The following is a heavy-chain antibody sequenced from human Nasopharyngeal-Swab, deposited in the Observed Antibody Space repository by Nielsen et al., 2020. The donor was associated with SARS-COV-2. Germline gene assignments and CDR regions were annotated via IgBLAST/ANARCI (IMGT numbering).Heavy chain of an antibody. CDR2: VSGNGVTT. CDR3: AKVGIGDSYYYMDV. J-gene: IGHJ6*03. D-gene: IGHD1-26*01. CDR1: GFTFSSYW. Sequence: GESLKISCAASGFTFSSYWMSWVRQAPGKGLEWVSDVSGNGVTTYYADSVKGRFTISRDNSKNTLYLQMNSLRAEDTAVYYCAKVGIGDSYYYMDVWGIGTPVTVSS. V-gene: IGHV3-23*01.